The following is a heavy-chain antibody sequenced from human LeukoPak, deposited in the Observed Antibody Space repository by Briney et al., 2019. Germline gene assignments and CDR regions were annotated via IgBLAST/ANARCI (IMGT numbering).Heavy chain of an antibody. D-gene: IGHD1-26*01. Sequence: LAGGSLRLSCAASGFTFSSYAMSWVRQAPGKGLEWVSAISGSGGSTYYADSVKGRFTISRDNSKNTLYLQMNSLRAEDTAVYYCAKVNSGSYAALGYWGQGTLVTVSS. CDR3: AKVNSGSYAALGY. J-gene: IGHJ4*02. V-gene: IGHV3-23*01. CDR1: GFTFSSYA. CDR2: ISGSGGST.